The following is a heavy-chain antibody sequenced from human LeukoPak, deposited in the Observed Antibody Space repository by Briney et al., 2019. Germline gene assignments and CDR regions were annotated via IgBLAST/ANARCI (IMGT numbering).Heavy chain of an antibody. D-gene: IGHD3-10*01. CDR2: ISHSGRT. V-gene: IGHV4-59*01. CDR3: ARGYGSGIYGWFDP. Sequence: SETLSLTCIVSGGSINGYYWIWIRQPPEKGLEWIGHISHSGRTNYNPSLQSRVTISVDTSNKQFSLKLNSVTAAGTAVYFCARGYGSGIYGWFDPWGQGTLVTVSS. CDR1: GGSINGYY. J-gene: IGHJ5*02.